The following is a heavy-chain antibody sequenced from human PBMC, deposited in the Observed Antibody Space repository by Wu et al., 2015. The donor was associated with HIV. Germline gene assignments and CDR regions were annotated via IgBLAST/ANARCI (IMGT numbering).Heavy chain of an antibody. V-gene: IGHV4-34*01. Sequence: QVQLQQWGAGLLKPSETLSLTCAVYGGSFSGYYWNWIRQSPGRGLEWIGEINHSGSTSYKPSLKSRVTISVDTSKNQFSLKLNSVTAADTAVYYCARGPRVGYYDSSGYFDYWGQGTLVTVSS. CDR3: ARGPRVGYYDSSGYFDY. D-gene: IGHD3-22*01. J-gene: IGHJ4*02. CDR1: GGSFSGYY. CDR2: INHSGST.